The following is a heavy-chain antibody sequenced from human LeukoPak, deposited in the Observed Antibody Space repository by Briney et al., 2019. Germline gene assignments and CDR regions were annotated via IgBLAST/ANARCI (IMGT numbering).Heavy chain of an antibody. J-gene: IGHJ4*02. CDR2: IIPILGIA. V-gene: IGHV1-69*04. CDR1: GGTFSSYA. CDR3: ARVLNDYGARDDY. Sequence: SVKVSCKASGGTFSSYAISWVRQAPGQGLEWMGRIIPILGIANYAQKFQGRVTITADKSTSTAYMELSSLRSEDTAVYYCARVLNDYGARDDYWGQGTLVTVSS. D-gene: IGHD4-17*01.